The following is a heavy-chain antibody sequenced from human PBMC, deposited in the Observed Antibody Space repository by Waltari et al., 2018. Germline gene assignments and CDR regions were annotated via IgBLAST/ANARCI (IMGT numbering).Heavy chain of an antibody. V-gene: IGHV3-23*01. Sequence: EVQLSESGGGLVQPGGSLRLSWSASGFTVDSTGMYWVRQAPGKGPEWVSAISSSGRSAYYADSVRGRFTISRDSSKNALYLQMNSLRVEDTAVYYCAKVSVPPPGYFDFWGQGTLVTVSS. CDR1: GFTVDSTG. CDR2: ISSSGRSA. J-gene: IGHJ4*02. D-gene: IGHD3-10*02. CDR3: AKVSVPPPGYFDF.